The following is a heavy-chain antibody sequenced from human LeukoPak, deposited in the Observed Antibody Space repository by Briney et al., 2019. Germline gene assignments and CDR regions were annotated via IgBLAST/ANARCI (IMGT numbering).Heavy chain of an antibody. Sequence: GGSLRPSCAASGFTFDAYAMHWVRQAPGKGLEWVSGISWNGGGMGYAVSVKGRFTISRDNAKNSLYLQMNSLRDEDTALYYCAKDITGGRSSPYFDSWGQGTLVTVSS. CDR1: GFTFDAYA. CDR2: ISWNGGGM. J-gene: IGHJ4*02. D-gene: IGHD6-6*01. CDR3: AKDITGGRSSPYFDS. V-gene: IGHV3-9*01.